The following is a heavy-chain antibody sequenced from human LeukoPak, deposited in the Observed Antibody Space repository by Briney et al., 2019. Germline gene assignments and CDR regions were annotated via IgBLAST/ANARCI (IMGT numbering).Heavy chain of an antibody. J-gene: IGHJ3*02. CDR3: AREGSMLRGVSAFDI. Sequence: KPGGSLRLSCAASGFTFSSSSMNWVRQAPEKGLEWVSSISDSSSYIYYSDSVKGRFTISRDTAKNSLYLQMNSLRAEDTAVYYCAREGSMLRGVSAFDIWGQGTMVTVSS. CDR2: ISDSSSYI. V-gene: IGHV3-21*01. CDR1: GFTFSSSS. D-gene: IGHD3-10*01.